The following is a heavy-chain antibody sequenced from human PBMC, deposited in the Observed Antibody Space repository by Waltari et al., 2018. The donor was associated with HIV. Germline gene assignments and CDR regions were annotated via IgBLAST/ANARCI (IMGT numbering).Heavy chain of an antibody. CDR2: IIPIFGTA. Sequence: QVQLVQSGAEVKKPGSSVKVSCKASGGTFSSYAISWVRQAPGQGLEWMGGIIPIFGTANYAQKFQGRVTITADESTSTAYMELSSLRSEDTAVYYCARVLSYNGIYYYYGMDVWGQGTTVTVSS. CDR3: ARVLSYNGIYYYYGMDV. CDR1: GGTFSSYA. V-gene: IGHV1-69*01. D-gene: IGHD1-1*01. J-gene: IGHJ6*02.